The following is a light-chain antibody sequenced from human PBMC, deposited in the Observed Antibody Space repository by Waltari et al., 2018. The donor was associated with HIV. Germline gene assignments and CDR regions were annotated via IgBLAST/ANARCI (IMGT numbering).Light chain of an antibody. CDR1: SGSVSASYC. J-gene: IGLJ3*02. Sequence: QTVVTQEPSFSVSPGGTVPLTCGLSSGSVSASYCPSWYQQTPGQAPRPLIYSTNTRSSGVPDRFSGSILGNKAALTITGAQADDESVYYCSLYMGGGIWVFGGGTKLTVL. CDR2: STN. V-gene: IGLV8-61*01. CDR3: SLYMGGGIWV.